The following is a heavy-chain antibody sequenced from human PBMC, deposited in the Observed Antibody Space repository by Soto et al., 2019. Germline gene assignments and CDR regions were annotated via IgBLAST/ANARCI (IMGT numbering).Heavy chain of an antibody. J-gene: IGHJ4*02. V-gene: IGHV3-30*18. D-gene: IGHD3-3*01. Sequence: GGSLRLSCAASGFTFSSYGMHWVRQAPGKGLEWVAVISYDGSNKYYADSVKGRFTISRDNSKNTLYLEMNSLRAEDTALYYCAKWPASQDYDFWRRDGPLEPHFYYWGQGTLVTVSS. CDR3: AKWPASQDYDFWRRDGPLEPHFYY. CDR2: ISYDGSNK. CDR1: GFTFSSYG.